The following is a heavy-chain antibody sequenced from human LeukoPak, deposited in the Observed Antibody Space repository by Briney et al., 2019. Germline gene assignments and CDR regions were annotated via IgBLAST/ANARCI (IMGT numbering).Heavy chain of an antibody. CDR1: GFTFSSYE. CDR2: ISSSGSTT. CDR3: AKDFLGSSRAFDI. Sequence: GGSLRLSCAASGFTFSSYEMNWVRQAPGKGLEWVSYISSSGSTTYYADSVKGRFAISRDNSKNTLYLQMNSLRAEDTAVYYCAKDFLGSSRAFDIWGQGTMVTVSS. D-gene: IGHD2-2*01. J-gene: IGHJ3*02. V-gene: IGHV3-48*03.